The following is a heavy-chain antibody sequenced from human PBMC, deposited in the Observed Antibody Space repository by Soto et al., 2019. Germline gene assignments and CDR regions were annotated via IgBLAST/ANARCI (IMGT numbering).Heavy chain of an antibody. CDR1: GGSFSGYY. J-gene: IGHJ6*02. CDR3: ARGARRDNWNYAKVYYYGMDV. CDR2: INHSGST. D-gene: IGHD1-7*01. V-gene: IGHV4-34*01. Sequence: QVQLQQWGAGLLKPSETLSLTCAVYGGSFSGYYWSWIRQPPGKGLERIGEINHSGSTNYNPSLKSRVNISVDTFKNQFSLKLSAVTAADTAVYYCARGARRDNWNYAKVYYYGMDVWGQGTTVTVSS.